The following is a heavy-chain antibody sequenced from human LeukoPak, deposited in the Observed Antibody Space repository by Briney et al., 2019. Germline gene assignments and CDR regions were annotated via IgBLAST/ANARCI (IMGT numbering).Heavy chain of an antibody. CDR1: GFTFSSYT. Sequence: GGSLRLSCAASGFTFSSYTMTWVRQAPGKGLEWVSAISGSGGNIYYADSVGGRFTISRDNSKNTLYLQMNSLRAEDTAVYYCAKDGVLPTAPSTLLYYYGMDVWGQGTTVIVSS. CDR3: AKDGVLPTAPSTLLYYYGMDV. D-gene: IGHD2-2*01. J-gene: IGHJ6*02. CDR2: ISGSGGNI. V-gene: IGHV3-23*01.